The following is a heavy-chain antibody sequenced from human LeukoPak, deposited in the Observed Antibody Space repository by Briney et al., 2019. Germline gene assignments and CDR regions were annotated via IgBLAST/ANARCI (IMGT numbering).Heavy chain of an antibody. D-gene: IGHD2-15*01. CDR2: INPSGGST. V-gene: IGHV1-46*01. Sequence: ASVKVSCKASGYTFTSYYMHWVRQAPGQGLEWMGIINPSGGSTSYAQKFQGRVTMTRDMSTSTVYMELSSLRSEDTAVYYCAGDCSGGSCYSSGAFDIWGQRTMVTVSS. CDR3: AGDCSGGSCYSSGAFDI. J-gene: IGHJ3*02. CDR1: GYTFTSYY.